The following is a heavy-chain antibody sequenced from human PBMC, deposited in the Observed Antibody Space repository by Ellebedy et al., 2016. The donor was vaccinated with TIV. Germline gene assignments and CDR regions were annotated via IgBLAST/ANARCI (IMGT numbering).Heavy chain of an antibody. V-gene: IGHV3-23*01. CDR3: AKHNGGDYYYYGMDV. CDR2: ISGSGGST. J-gene: IGHJ6*02. CDR1: GFTFNNYW. D-gene: IGHD4-23*01. Sequence: PGGSLRLSCAASGFTFNNYWMSWVRQAPGRGLEWVSAISGSGGSTYYADSVKGRFTFSRDNSKNTLYLQMNSLRAEDTAVYYCAKHNGGDYYYYGMDVWGQGTTVTVSS.